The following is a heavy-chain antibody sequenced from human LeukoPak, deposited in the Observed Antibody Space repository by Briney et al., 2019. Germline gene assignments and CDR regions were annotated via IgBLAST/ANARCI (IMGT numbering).Heavy chain of an antibody. CDR3: ARGGSGWSTPFGHYYYGMDV. CDR1: GYTFTSYY. D-gene: IGHD6-19*01. V-gene: IGHV1-46*01. J-gene: IGHJ6*02. Sequence: GASVKVSCKASGYTFTSYYMHWVRQAPGQGLEWMGIINPSGGSTSYAQKFQGRVTMTRDTSTSTVYMELSSLRSEDTAVYYCARGGSGWSTPFGHYYYGMDVWGQGTTVTVSS. CDR2: INPSGGST.